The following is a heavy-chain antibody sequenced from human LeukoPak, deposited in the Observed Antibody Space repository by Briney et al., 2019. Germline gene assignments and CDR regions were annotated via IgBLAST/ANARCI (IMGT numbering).Heavy chain of an antibody. V-gene: IGHV3-21*01. CDR3: ARAGGSYYYFDY. J-gene: IGHJ4*02. CDR1: GFTFSSYS. Sequence: GGSLRLSCAASGFTFSSYSMNWVRQAPGKGLEWVSSISSSSSYIYYADSVKGRFTISRDNARNSLYLQMNSLRAEDTAVYYCARAGGSYYYFDYWGQGTLVTVSS. D-gene: IGHD1-26*01. CDR2: ISSSSSYI.